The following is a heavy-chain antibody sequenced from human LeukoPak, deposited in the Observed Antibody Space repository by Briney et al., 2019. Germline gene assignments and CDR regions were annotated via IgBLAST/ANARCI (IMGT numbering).Heavy chain of an antibody. CDR3: AKGGHSSGWYHDY. CDR2: IYYSGST. J-gene: IGHJ4*02. Sequence: PSETLSLTCTVSGGSVSSDNYYWSWIRQPPGRGLEWIGYIYYSGSTNYNPSLKSRVTITVDTSKNQFFLKLSSVTAEATAFYFCAKGGHSSGWYHDYWGQGTLVTASS. CDR1: GGSVSSDNYY. D-gene: IGHD6-19*01. V-gene: IGHV4-61*01.